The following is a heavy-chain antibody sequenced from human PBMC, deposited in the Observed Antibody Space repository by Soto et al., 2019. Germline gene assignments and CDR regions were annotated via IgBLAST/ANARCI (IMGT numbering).Heavy chain of an antibody. V-gene: IGHV4-39*01. CDR3: ARPFQQLGSAFDI. J-gene: IGHJ3*02. D-gene: IGHD6-13*01. Sequence: SETLSLTCTVSGGSISSSSYYWGWIRQPPGKGLEWIGSIYYSGSTYYNPSLKSRVTISVDTSKNQFSLKLSSVTAADTAVYYCARPFQQLGSAFDIRGQGTMVTVSS. CDR1: GGSISSSSYY. CDR2: IYYSGST.